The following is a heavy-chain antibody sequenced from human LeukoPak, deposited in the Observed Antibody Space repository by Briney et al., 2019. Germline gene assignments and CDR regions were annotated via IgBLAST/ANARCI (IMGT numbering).Heavy chain of an antibody. CDR2: IDDSGST. J-gene: IGHJ4*02. Sequence: SSETLSLTCAVYGGSFSGYYWTWIRQPPGKGLEWIGEIDDSGSTNYYPSLESRVTISVDTSKNQFSLKLSSVAAADTAVYYCARGQYNWNRKLLGFWGQGTLVTVSS. D-gene: IGHD1-20*01. V-gene: IGHV4-34*01. CDR3: ARGQYNWNRKLLGF. CDR1: GGSFSGYY.